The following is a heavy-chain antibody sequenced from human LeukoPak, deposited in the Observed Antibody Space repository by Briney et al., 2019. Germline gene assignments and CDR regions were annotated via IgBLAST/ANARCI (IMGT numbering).Heavy chain of an antibody. CDR1: GGSIRSYY. CDR2: IYTSGST. J-gene: IGHJ4*02. Sequence: PSETLSLTCTVSGGSIRSYYWSWIRQPPGKGLEWIGRIYTSGSTNYNPSLKSRVTISIDASKNQFSLRLSSVTAADTAVYYCTQGGELMNYWGQGTLVTVSS. D-gene: IGHD1-26*01. V-gene: IGHV4-4*07. CDR3: TQGGELMNY.